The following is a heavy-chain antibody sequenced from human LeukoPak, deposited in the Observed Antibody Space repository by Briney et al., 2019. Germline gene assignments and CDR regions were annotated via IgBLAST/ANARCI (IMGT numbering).Heavy chain of an antibody. V-gene: IGHV4-39*07. D-gene: IGHD1-26*01. J-gene: IGHJ4*02. CDR2: IYYTGTT. Sequence: SETLSLTCTVSGGSISINGYYWGWIRQPPGKGLDWIGSIYYTGTTYYKPSLKSRVTISVDTSKNQLSLKLSSVTAADTAVYYCARGLGGITFDYWGQGTLVTVSS. CDR1: GGSISINGYY. CDR3: ARGLGGITFDY.